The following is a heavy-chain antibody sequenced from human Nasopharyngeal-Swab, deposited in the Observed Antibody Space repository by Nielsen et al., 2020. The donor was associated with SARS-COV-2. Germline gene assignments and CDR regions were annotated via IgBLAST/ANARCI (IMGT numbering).Heavy chain of an antibody. CDR3: ARTHSSSWYQAYWFDP. D-gene: IGHD6-13*01. CDR2: IDPSASYT. J-gene: IGHJ5*02. Sequence: KVSCKGSGYSFTSYWISWVRQMPGKGLEWRGSIDPSASYTNYSPSFQGHVTISADKSISTAYLQWSSLKASDTAMYYCARTHSSSWYQAYWFDPWGQGTLVTVSS. V-gene: IGHV5-10-1*01. CDR1: GYSFTSYW.